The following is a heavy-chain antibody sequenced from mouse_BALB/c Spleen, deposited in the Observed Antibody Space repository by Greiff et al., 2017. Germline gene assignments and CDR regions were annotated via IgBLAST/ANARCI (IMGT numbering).Heavy chain of an antibody. Sequence: QVHVKQSGAELAKPGASVKMSCKASGYTFTSYWMHWVKQRPGQGLEWIGYINPSTGYTEYNQKFKDKATLTADKSSSTAYMQLSSLTSEDSAVYYCARTRITTVVGGFAYWGQGTLVTVSA. CDR1: GYTFTSYW. J-gene: IGHJ3*01. CDR2: INPSTGYT. CDR3: ARTRITTVVGGFAY. V-gene: IGHV1-7*01. D-gene: IGHD1-1*01.